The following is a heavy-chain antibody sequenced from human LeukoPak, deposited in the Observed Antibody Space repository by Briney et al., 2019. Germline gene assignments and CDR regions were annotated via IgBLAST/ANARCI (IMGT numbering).Heavy chain of an antibody. D-gene: IGHD6-13*01. CDR2: IYYSGST. V-gene: IGHV4-39*07. J-gene: IGHJ4*02. CDR1: GGSISSGGYS. Sequence: SETLSLTCAVSGGSISSGGYSWSWIRQPPGKGLEWIGSIYYSGSTYYNPSLKSRVTISVDTSKNQFSLKLSSVTAADTAVYYCARDRRSSSWPFDYWGQGTLVTISS. CDR3: ARDRRSSSWPFDY.